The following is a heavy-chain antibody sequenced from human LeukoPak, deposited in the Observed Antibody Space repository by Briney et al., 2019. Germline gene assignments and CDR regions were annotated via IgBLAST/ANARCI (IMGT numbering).Heavy chain of an antibody. CDR2: ISTTGATT. D-gene: IGHD4-17*01. Sequence: PGGSLRLSCAASGFTFINYAMTWVRQAPGKGLEWVSVISTTGATTYYADSVKGRFTISRDNSRNTLYLQMNSLRAEDSAVYYCARDQDHTVTTTGPFDYWGQGTLVTVSS. J-gene: IGHJ4*02. CDR3: ARDQDHTVTTTGPFDY. V-gene: IGHV3-23*01. CDR1: GFTFINYA.